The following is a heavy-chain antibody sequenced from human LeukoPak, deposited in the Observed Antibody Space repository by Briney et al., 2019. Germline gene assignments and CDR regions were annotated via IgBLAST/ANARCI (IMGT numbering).Heavy chain of an antibody. CDR1: GGSISSYY. D-gene: IGHD2-2*01. CDR3: ARDEVVVIPAATLDWFDP. Sequence: SETLSLTCTVSGGSISSYYWSWIRQPAGKGLEWIGRIYTSGSTNYNPSLKSRVTMSVDTSKNQFSLKLSSVTAADTAVYYCARDEVVVIPAATLDWFDPWGQGTLVTVSS. CDR2: IYTSGST. V-gene: IGHV4-4*07. J-gene: IGHJ5*02.